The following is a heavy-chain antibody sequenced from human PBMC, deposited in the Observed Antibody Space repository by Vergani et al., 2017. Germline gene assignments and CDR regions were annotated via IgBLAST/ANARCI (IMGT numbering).Heavy chain of an antibody. J-gene: IGHJ6*03. CDR2: ISGSGGST. CDR1: GFTFSSSA. CDR3: AKYDFWSGDPTYYYYYMDV. V-gene: IGHV3-23*01. D-gene: IGHD3/OR15-3a*01. Sequence: EVQLLESGGGLVQPGGSLRLSCAASGFTFSSSAMSWVRQAPGKGLEWVSAISGSGGSTYYAYSVEGRFTISRDNSKNTLYLQMNSLRAEDTAVYYCAKYDFWSGDPTYYYYYMDVWGKGTTVTVSS.